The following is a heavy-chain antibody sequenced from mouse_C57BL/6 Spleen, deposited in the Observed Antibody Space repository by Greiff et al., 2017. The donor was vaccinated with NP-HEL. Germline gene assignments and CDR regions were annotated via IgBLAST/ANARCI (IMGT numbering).Heavy chain of an antibody. D-gene: IGHD1-1*01. CDR3: ARVYGSSYYAMGY. V-gene: IGHV5-6*01. J-gene: IGHJ4*01. CDR1: GFTFSSYG. CDR2: ISSGGSYT. Sequence: EVQLVESGGDLVKPGGSLKLSCAASGFTFSSYGMSWVRQTPDKRLEWVATISSGGSYTYYPDSVKGRITISRDNAKNTLYLQMSSLKSEDTAMYYCARVYGSSYYAMGYWGQGTSLTVSS.